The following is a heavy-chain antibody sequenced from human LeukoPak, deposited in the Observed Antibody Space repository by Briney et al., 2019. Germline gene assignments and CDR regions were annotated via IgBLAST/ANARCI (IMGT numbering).Heavy chain of an antibody. Sequence: SVKVSCKASGGTFSSYAISWVRQAPGQGLEWMGGIIPIFGTANYAQKFQGRVTITADKSTSTAYMELSSLRSEDTAVYYCARFPYYYGDDYYYYMDVWGKGTTVTVSS. V-gene: IGHV1-69*06. J-gene: IGHJ6*03. CDR3: ARFPYYYGDDYYYYMDV. D-gene: IGHD4-17*01. CDR1: GGTFSSYA. CDR2: IIPIFGTA.